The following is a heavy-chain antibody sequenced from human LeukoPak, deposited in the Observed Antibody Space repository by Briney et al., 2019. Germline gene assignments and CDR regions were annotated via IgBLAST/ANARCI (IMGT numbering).Heavy chain of an antibody. V-gene: IGHV3-7*03. CDR2: INHNGNVN. J-gene: IGHJ6*02. CDR3: ARGGGLDV. CDR1: GFAFSSYW. D-gene: IGHD3-16*01. Sequence: GGSLRLSCAASGFAFSSYWMNWARQAPGKGLEWVASINHNGNVNYYVDSVKGRFTISRDNAKNSLYLQMSNLRAEDTAVCFCARGGGLDVWGQGATVTVSS.